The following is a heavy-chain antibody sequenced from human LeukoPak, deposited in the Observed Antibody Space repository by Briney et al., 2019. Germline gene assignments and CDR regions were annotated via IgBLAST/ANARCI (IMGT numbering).Heavy chain of an antibody. Sequence: SETLSPTCTVSGGSISSYYWSWIRQPPGKGLEWIGYIYYSGSTNYNPSLKSRVTISVDTSKSQFSLKLSSVTAADTAVYYCARRSYQLLYGFYYYYMDVWGKGTPVTVSS. D-gene: IGHD2-2*02. CDR2: IYYSGST. CDR3: ARRSYQLLYGFYYYYMDV. J-gene: IGHJ6*03. V-gene: IGHV4-59*12. CDR1: GGSISSYY.